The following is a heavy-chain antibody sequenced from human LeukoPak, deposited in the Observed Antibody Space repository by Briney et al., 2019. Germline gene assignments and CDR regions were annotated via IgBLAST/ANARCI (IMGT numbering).Heavy chain of an antibody. Sequence: GGSLRLSCAASGFTVSSNYMSWVRQAPGKGLEWVSVIYSGDSTYYADSVKGRFTISRDNSKNTLYLQMNSLRAEDTAVYYCARDSPTRAFDYWGQGTLVTVSS. V-gene: IGHV3-53*01. CDR1: GFTVSSNY. CDR3: ARDSPTRAFDY. J-gene: IGHJ4*02. CDR2: IYSGDST.